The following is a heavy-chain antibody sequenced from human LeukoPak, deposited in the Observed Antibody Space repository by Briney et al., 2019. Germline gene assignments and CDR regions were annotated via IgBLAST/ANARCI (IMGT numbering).Heavy chain of an antibody. CDR1: GYTFTSYG. D-gene: IGHD3-10*01. V-gene: IGHV1-18*01. CDR3: GRDIAGSGSYLRAFDI. J-gene: IGHJ3*02. CDR2: ISAYNGNT. Sequence: VASVKVSCKASGYTFTSYGISWVRQAPGQGLEWMGWISAYNGNTNYAQKLQGRVTMTTDTSTSTAYMELRSLRSDDTAVYYCGRDIAGSGSYLRAFDIWGQGTMVTVSS.